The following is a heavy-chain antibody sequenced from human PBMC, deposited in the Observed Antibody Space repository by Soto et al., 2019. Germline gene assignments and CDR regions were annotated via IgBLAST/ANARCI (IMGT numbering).Heavy chain of an antibody. CDR3: AKSPNFYCSSYHCYKYYFDY. V-gene: IGHV3-30*18. CDR2: ISYDGSDK. Sequence: GGSLRLSCAASGFNFRNYAMHWVRQAPGKGLEWVAVISYDGSDKYYSDSVRGRFTISRDNSMNTLYLQMNSLRTEDTAVYYCAKSPNFYCSSYHCYKYYFDYWGQGTLVTVSS. J-gene: IGHJ4*02. CDR1: GFNFRNYA. D-gene: IGHD2-2*01.